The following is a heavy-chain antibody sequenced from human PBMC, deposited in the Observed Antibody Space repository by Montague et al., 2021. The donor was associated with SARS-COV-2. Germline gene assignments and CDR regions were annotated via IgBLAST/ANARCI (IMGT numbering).Heavy chain of an antibody. V-gene: IGHV4-34*01. D-gene: IGHD2-15*01. Sequence: SETLSLTCAVYGGSFSGYYWGWIRQPPGEGLEWIGEINHSGSTNYNPSLKSRVTISVDTSKNQFSLKLSSVTAADTAVYYCARGSVDIVVVVAATPPYFDYWGQGTLVTVSS. CDR2: INHSGST. CDR1: GGSFSGYY. CDR3: ARGSVDIVVVVAATPPYFDY. J-gene: IGHJ4*02.